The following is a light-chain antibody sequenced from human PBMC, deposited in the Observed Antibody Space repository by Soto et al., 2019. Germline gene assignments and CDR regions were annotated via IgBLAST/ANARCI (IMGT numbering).Light chain of an antibody. CDR3: QQRDNWPLT. CDR1: PSLRGH. Sequence: EIVLTQSPATLSLSPGERATLSCRASPSLRGHLAWYQQKPGQAPRLLIYEGFNRATGIPARFSGSGSGTDFILTISSLEPEDCAVDYCQQRDNWPLTFGGGTKVEV. J-gene: IGKJ4*01. V-gene: IGKV3-11*01. CDR2: EGF.